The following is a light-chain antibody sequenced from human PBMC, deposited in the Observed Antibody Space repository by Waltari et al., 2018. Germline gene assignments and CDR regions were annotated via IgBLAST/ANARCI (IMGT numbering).Light chain of an antibody. CDR2: GTG. CDR3: QSYDSSLSGFVV. V-gene: IGLV1-40*01. CDR1: SSNIGAGYD. Sequence: QSVLTQPPSVSGAPGQRVTISCTGSSSNIGAGYDVHWYQQLPGTAPKLLIYGTGNRPSEVPDRFSGSKSGTSASLAITGHQAEDEADYYCQSYDSSLSGFVVFGGGTKLTVL. J-gene: IGLJ2*01.